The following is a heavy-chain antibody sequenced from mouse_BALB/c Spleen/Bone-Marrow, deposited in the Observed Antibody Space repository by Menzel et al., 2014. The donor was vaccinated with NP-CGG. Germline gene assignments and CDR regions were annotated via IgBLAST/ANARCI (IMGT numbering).Heavy chain of an antibody. CDR2: ISSGGSHT. CDR1: GFTFSSYG. D-gene: IGHD2-10*02. J-gene: IGHJ1*01. CDR3: ARRGYDNSYWYFGV. V-gene: IGHV5-6*02. Sequence: EVKLVESGGDLVKPGGSLKLSCAASGFTFSSYGTSWVRQTPDKRLEWVATISSGGSHTYYPDSVKGRFTISRDNAKNTLYLQMSSLKSEDTAIYYCARRGYDNSYWYFGVWGAGTTVTVSS.